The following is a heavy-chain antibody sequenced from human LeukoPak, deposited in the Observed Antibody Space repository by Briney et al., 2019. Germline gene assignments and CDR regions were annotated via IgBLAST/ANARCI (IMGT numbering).Heavy chain of an antibody. CDR1: GYTLTDYY. CDR2: MNPNSGDT. V-gene: IGHV1-2*02. Sequence: ASVKVSCKASGYTLTDYYIHWVRQAPGQGLEWMEWMNPNSGDTNSAQSFQGRVTMTRETSISTAYMELSRLRFDDTAVYYCARVRRYYYGMDVWGQGTTVTVSS. J-gene: IGHJ6*02. CDR3: ARVRRYYYGMDV.